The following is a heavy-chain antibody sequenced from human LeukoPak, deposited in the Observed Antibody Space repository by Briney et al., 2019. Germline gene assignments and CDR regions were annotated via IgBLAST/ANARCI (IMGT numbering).Heavy chain of an antibody. CDR3: ARADYGDYYYYGMDV. V-gene: IGHV3-9*01. Sequence: GRSLRLSCAASGFTFDDYAMHWVRQAPGKGLEWVSGISWNSGSIGYADSVKGRFTISRDNAKNSLYLQMNSLRAEDTVVYYCARADYGDYYYYGMDVWGQGTTVTVSS. CDR2: ISWNSGSI. D-gene: IGHD4-17*01. CDR1: GFTFDDYA. J-gene: IGHJ6*02.